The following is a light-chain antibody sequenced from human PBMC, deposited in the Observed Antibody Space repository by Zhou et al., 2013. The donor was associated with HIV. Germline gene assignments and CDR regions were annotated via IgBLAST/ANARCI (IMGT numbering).Light chain of an antibody. Sequence: DIQMTQSPSYLSASVGDRVTITCRASQSVSNYLYWYQQKPGKVPKLLFKTASTLQSGVPSRFSGSGSGTDFTLTISSLQPEDIATYYCQHYDSLPGLFTFGPGTKVDMK. CDR2: TAS. CDR1: QSVSNY. J-gene: IGKJ3*01. V-gene: IGKV1-33*01. CDR3: QHYDSLPGLFT.